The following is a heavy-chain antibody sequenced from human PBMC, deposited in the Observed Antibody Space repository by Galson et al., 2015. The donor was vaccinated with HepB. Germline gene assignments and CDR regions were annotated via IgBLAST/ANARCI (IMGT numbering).Heavy chain of an antibody. V-gene: IGHV1-2*02. Sequence: SVKVSCKASGYTFTGYYMHWVRQAPGQGLEWMGWINPNSGGTNYAQKFQGRVTMTRDTSISTAYMELSRLRSDDTAVYYCARWDVGSSWSDLDAFDIWGQGTMVTVSS. CDR2: INPNSGGT. CDR1: GYTFTGYY. CDR3: ARWDVGSSWSDLDAFDI. J-gene: IGHJ3*02. D-gene: IGHD6-13*01.